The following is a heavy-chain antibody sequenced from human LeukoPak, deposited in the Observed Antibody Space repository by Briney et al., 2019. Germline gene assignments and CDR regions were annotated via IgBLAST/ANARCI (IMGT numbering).Heavy chain of an antibody. CDR3: ARAITYNPTGIAAAGTNY. V-gene: IGHV3-30*04. D-gene: IGHD6-13*01. CDR1: GFTFSSYA. CDR2: ISYDGSNK. Sequence: GGSLRLSCAASGFTFSSYAMHWVRQAPGKGLEWVAVISYDGSNKYYADSVKGRFTISRDNSKNTLYLQMNSLRAEDTAVYYCARAITYNPTGIAAAGTNYWGQGTLVTVSS. J-gene: IGHJ4*02.